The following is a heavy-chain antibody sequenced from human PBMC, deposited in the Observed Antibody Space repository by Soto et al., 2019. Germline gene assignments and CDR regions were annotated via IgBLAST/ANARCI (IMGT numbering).Heavy chain of an antibody. CDR3: TRARWAGTSDAFDI. Sequence: QVQLVQSGPEVKKFGASVKVSCKASGYTFTDYYLHWVRQAPGQGLECLGWINPNTGGTDSAQRFQGRVTMTRDTSIRIAYMELSRLTSDDTAMYYCTRARWAGTSDAFDIWGQGTMVTVS. CDR2: INPNTGGT. D-gene: IGHD6-19*01. CDR1: GYTFTDYY. V-gene: IGHV1-2*02. J-gene: IGHJ3*02.